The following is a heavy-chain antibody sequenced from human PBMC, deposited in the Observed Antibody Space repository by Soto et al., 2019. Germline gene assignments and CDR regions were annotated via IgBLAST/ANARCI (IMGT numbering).Heavy chain of an antibody. CDR1: GFIFNNYA. J-gene: IGHJ6*02. D-gene: IGHD3-22*01. V-gene: IGHV3-9*01. Sequence: PGGSLRLSCAASGFIFNNYAMHWVRQAPGKGLEWVSGITWNSGNIGYADSVKGRFTISRDNAENSLYLQMNSLRPEDTALYYCAKDTGDSSGYYYYYYYGMDVWGQGTTVTVFS. CDR2: ITWNSGNI. CDR3: AKDTGDSSGYYYYYYYGMDV.